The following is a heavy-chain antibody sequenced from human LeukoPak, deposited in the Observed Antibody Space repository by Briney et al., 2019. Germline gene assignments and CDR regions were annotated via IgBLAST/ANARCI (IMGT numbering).Heavy chain of an antibody. Sequence: GGSLRLSCAASGFTFSSYWMTWVRQAPGKGLEWVANINQDGSENYYVDSVKGRFTISRDNAKNSLYLLMNSLRVEDTAVYYCARDRFEDYGDTELGYWGQGTLVTVSS. CDR3: ARDRFEDYGDTELGY. CDR1: GFTFSSYW. CDR2: INQDGSEN. V-gene: IGHV3-7*01. J-gene: IGHJ4*02. D-gene: IGHD4-17*01.